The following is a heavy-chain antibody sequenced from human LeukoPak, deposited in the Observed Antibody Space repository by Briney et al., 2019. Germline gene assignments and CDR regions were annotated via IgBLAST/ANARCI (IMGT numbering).Heavy chain of an antibody. Sequence: SETLSLTCAVYGGSFSGYYWSWIRQPPGKGLEWIGEINHSGSTNYNPSLKSRVTILVDTSKNQFSLKLSSVTAADTAVYYCARAAKYYYDSSGYYYYWGQGTLVTVSS. J-gene: IGHJ4*02. CDR2: INHSGST. CDR3: ARAAKYYYDSSGYYYY. V-gene: IGHV4-34*01. D-gene: IGHD3-22*01. CDR1: GGSFSGYY.